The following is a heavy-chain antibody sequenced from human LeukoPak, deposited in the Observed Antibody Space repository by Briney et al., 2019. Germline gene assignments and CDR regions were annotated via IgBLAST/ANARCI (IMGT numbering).Heavy chain of an antibody. CDR3: ARMLMALAGPFDS. J-gene: IGHJ4*01. V-gene: IGHV3-53*01. D-gene: IGHD6-19*01. CDR2: IYSGGST. Sequence: SGGSLSLSCVPSGFTATNSHMRWVRQAAGEGLECVSLIYSGGSTYYADSVKGRFPISRNKAKNTLYLQMSSLRTEDTAVYYCARMLMALAGPFDSWGQGALVIVSS. CDR1: GFTATNSH.